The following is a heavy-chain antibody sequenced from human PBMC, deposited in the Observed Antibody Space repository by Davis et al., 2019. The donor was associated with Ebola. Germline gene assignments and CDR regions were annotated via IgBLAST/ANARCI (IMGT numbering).Heavy chain of an antibody. J-gene: IGHJ3*02. CDR3: ARLRDYYDSSGYAFDI. D-gene: IGHD3-22*01. CDR1: GGSMTSDTYF. V-gene: IGHV4-39*01. CDR2: IYYDGTT. Sequence: GSLRLSCSVSGGSMTSDTYFWGWIRQPPGKGLEWIGYIYYDGTTYYNPSFKSRVTIYVDTSKNQFSLRLSSETAADTAVYYCARLRDYYDSSGYAFDIWGQGTMVTVSS.